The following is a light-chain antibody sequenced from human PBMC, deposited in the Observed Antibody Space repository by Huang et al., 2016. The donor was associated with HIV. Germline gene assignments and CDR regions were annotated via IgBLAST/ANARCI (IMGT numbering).Light chain of an antibody. CDR2: GAS. V-gene: IGKV3-15*01. CDR3: HQYNNWPPWT. Sequence: ETVMTQTPATLSLSPGERATLFCRASQSVSSNLAWYQHKPGQAPRLLIYGASTRPTGIPGRFSGSGSGTEFTLTISSLQSEDFAVYYCHQYNNWPPWTFGQGTKVEIK. CDR1: QSVSSN. J-gene: IGKJ1*01.